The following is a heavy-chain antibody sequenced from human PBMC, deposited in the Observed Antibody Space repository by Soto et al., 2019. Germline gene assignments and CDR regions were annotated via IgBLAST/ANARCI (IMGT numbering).Heavy chain of an antibody. CDR1: GFTFSSYA. Sequence: PGGSLRLSCAASGFTFSSYAMSWVRQAPGKGLEWVSAISGSGGSTYYADSVKGRFTISRDNSKNTLYLQMNSLRAEDTAVYYCAKAVSYYYDSSGYYGNWGQGTLVTVSS. D-gene: IGHD3-22*01. CDR3: AKAVSYYYDSSGYYGN. V-gene: IGHV3-23*01. J-gene: IGHJ4*02. CDR2: ISGSGGST.